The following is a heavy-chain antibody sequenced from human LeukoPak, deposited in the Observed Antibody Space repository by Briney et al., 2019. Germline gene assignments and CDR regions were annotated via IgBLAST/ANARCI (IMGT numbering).Heavy chain of an antibody. D-gene: IGHD6-13*01. Sequence: SETLSLTCTVSDGSISSSIHYWGWIRQPPGKGLEWIGSIYHSGSTYNNPSLKSRVTISVDTSKNQFSLKLSSVTAADTAVYYCARAYSSSWYWNWFDPWGQGTLVTVSS. V-gene: IGHV4-39*07. CDR2: IYHSGST. CDR1: DGSISSSIHY. J-gene: IGHJ5*02. CDR3: ARAYSSSWYWNWFDP.